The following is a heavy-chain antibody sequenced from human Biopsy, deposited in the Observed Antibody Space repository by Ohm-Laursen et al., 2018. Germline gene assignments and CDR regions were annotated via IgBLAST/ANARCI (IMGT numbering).Heavy chain of an antibody. J-gene: IGHJ4*02. CDR3: ARWEVGYSANDLRFDY. Sequence: SQTLSLTCTVSGDSISSYYWSWIRQSPGKGLEWIGFISKGGDTTYNPSLRGRVVISVDTSKNQFSLKLTSVTAADTAVYYCARWEVGYSANDLRFDYWGQGTLVTVSS. CDR2: ISKGGDT. D-gene: IGHD5-12*01. V-gene: IGHV4-59*12. CDR1: GDSISSYY.